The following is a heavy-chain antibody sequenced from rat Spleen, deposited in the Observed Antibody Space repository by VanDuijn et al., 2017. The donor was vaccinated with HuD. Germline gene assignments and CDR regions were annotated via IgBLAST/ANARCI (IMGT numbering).Heavy chain of an antibody. CDR1: GFTFNKYW. Sequence: EVQLVESGGGLVQPGRSLKLSCVASGFTFNKYWMNWIRQAPGKGLAWVGSITNTGGNLYYPDSMKGRFTISRDNAQNTLYLQMNSLRSEYTATYYCTRENYYSGDYWGLGVMVIVSS. CDR3: TRENYYSGDY. CDR2: ITNTGGNL. J-gene: IGHJ2*01. V-gene: IGHV5-31*01. D-gene: IGHD1-1*01.